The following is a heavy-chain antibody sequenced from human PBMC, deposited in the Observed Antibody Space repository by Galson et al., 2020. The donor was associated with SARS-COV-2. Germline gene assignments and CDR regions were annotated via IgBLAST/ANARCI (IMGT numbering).Heavy chain of an antibody. D-gene: IGHD1-1*01. J-gene: IGHJ4*02. CDR3: AREVDWNDD. CDR2: INNDGSIT. V-gene: IGHV3-74*01. CDR1: GFTFSSYW. Sequence: GGSLRPSCAASGFTFSSYWMHWVRLAPGKGLVWVSRINNDGSITTYADSVKGRFTISRDNAKNTPYLQMNSLRAEDTAVYYCAREVDWNDDWGQGTLVTVSS.